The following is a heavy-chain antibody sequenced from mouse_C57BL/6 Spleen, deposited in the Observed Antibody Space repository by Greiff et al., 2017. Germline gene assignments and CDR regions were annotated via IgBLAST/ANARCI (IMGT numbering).Heavy chain of an antibody. Sequence: VQLQESGAELAKPGASVKLSCKASGYTFTSYWMHWVKQRPGQGLEWIGYINPSSGYTKYNQKFKDKATLTADKSYSTAYMQLSSLTYEDSAVYYCERSYGYDVCFDYWGQGTTLTVSS. V-gene: IGHV1-7*01. CDR3: ERSYGYDVCFDY. CDR2: INPSSGYT. CDR1: GYTFTSYW. D-gene: IGHD2-2*01. J-gene: IGHJ2*01.